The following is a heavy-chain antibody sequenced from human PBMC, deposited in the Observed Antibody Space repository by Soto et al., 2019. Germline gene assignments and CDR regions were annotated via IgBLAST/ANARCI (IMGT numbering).Heavy chain of an antibody. CDR3: ARDRVKGVNIMAAMTTHYYHYGLDV. D-gene: IGHD5-12*01. J-gene: IGHJ6*02. Sequence: ASVKVSCKASGYTFTSYYMHWVRQAPGQGLEWMGIINPSGGSTSYAQKFQGRVTISTDTSTSTAYMELRSLSSDDTAVYYCARDRVKGVNIMAAMTTHYYHYGLDVWGQGTTVTVSS. CDR2: INPSGGST. V-gene: IGHV1-46*01. CDR1: GYTFTSYY.